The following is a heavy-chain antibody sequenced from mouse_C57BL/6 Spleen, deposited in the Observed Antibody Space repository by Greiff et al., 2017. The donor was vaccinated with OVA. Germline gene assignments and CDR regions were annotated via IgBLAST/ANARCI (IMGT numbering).Heavy chain of an antibody. CDR1: GYSITSGYD. J-gene: IGHJ1*03. CDR2: ISYSGST. D-gene: IGHD4-1*01. Sequence: EVQLQESGPGMVKPSQSLSLTCTVTGYSITSGYDWHWIRHFPGNKLEWMGYISYSGSTNYNPSLKSRISITHDTSKNHFFLKLNSVTTEDTATYYCARGVNWSSWYFEVWGTGTTVTVSS. V-gene: IGHV3-1*01. CDR3: ARGVNWSSWYFEV.